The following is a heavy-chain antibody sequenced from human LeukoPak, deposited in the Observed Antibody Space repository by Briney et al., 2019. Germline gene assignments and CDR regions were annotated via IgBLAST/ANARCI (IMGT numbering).Heavy chain of an antibody. V-gene: IGHV6-1*01. D-gene: IGHD5-24*01. CDR1: GKSVSSTGAS. J-gene: IGHJ4*02. CDR3: VRGNYNFDY. Sequence: SQTLSLTCAISGKSVSSTGASWNWIRQSPSRGLEWLGRTYYRSKWYYEYALSVQSRIIVAPDTSKNQLSLQLNSVTPEDTAVYYCVRGNYNFDYWGQGSLVTVSS. CDR2: TYYRSKWYY.